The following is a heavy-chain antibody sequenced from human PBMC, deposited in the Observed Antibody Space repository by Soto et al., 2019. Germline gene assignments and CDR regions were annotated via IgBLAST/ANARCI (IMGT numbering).Heavy chain of an antibody. Sequence: QVQLQESGPGLVKPSQTLSLTCTVSGGSISSGDYYWSWIRQPPGKGLEWIGYIYYSGSTYYNPSPQSRVTISVATSKNHFSLKLSSVTAADTAVYYCASAQGSGFLVSWGQGTLVTVSS. V-gene: IGHV4-30-4*01. J-gene: IGHJ4*02. CDR2: IYYSGST. CDR1: GGSISSGDYY. CDR3: ASAQGSGFLVS. D-gene: IGHD3-10*01.